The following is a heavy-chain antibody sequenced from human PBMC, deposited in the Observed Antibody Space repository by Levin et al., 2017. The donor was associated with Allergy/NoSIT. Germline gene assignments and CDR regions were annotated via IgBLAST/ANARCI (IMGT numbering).Heavy chain of an antibody. CDR1: GYSFTSYW. CDR2: IYPGDSDT. V-gene: IGHV5-51*01. J-gene: IGHJ4*02. CDR3: ARHMSQTGHPDY. D-gene: IGHD1-14*01. Sequence: ASVKVSCKGSGYSFTSYWIGWVRQMPGKGLEWMGIIYPGDSDTRYSPSFQGQVTISADKSISTAYLQWSSLKASDTAMYYCARHMSQTGHPDYWGQGTLVTVSS.